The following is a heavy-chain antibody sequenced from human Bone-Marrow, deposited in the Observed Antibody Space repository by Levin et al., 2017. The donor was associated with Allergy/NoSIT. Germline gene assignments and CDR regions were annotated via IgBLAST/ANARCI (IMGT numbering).Heavy chain of an antibody. CDR3: ARQNVILLWFGRNDAFDI. V-gene: IGHV4-59*01. D-gene: IGHD3-10*01. Sequence: PGGSLRLSCTVSGGSISSYYWSWIRQPPGKGLEWIGYIYYSGSTNYNPSLKSRVTISVDTSKNQFSLKLSSVTAADTAVYYCARQNVILLWFGRNDAFDIWGQGTMVTVSS. CDR2: IYYSGST. CDR1: GGSISSYY. J-gene: IGHJ3*02.